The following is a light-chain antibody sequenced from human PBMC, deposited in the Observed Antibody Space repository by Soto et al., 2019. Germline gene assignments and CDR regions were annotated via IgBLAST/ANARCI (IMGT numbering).Light chain of an antibody. CDR3: QQRGGGPPIT. J-gene: IGKJ5*01. CDR2: DAA. Sequence: EIVISQSPAHLSVSAGERASLSCRASQSISDKSAGYRQKPRQPPRLLXYDAAYRATGIPDRCRGGGSVTDFSRTTISLEAYDVAAVYFQQRGGGPPITFGQGTRLEIK. V-gene: IGKV3-11*01. CDR1: QSISDK.